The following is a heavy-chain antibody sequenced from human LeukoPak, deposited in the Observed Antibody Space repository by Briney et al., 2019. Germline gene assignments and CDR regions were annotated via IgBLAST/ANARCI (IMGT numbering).Heavy chain of an antibody. CDR2: MNPNSGNT. V-gene: IGHV1-8*03. CDR1: GYTFTSYD. D-gene: IGHD3-9*01. CDR3: ARGPILTGNYPPDDF. J-gene: IGHJ4*02. Sequence: ASVKVSCKASGYTFTSYDINWVRQATGQGLEWMGWMNPNSGNTGYAQKFQGRVTITRDTSANTAYMELSSLRSEDTALYYCARGPILTGNYPPDDFWGQGTLVTVSS.